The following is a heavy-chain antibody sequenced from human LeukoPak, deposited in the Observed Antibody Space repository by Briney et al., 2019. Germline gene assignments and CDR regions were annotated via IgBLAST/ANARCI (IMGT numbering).Heavy chain of an antibody. J-gene: IGHJ4*02. CDR3: ASHCSSTTCLGVDY. V-gene: IGHV4-4*07. Sequence: PSETLSLTCTVSGGSINSYYWSWIRQPAGKGLEWIGRIYTSESTNYNPSLKGRVTMSVDTSKNQFSLKLSSVTAADTAVYYCASHCSSTTCLGVDYWGQGTLVTVSS. CDR1: GGSINSYY. CDR2: IYTSEST. D-gene: IGHD2-2*01.